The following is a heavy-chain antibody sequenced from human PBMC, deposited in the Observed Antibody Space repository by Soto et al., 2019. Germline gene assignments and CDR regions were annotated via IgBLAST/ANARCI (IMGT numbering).Heavy chain of an antibody. Sequence: SGGSLRLSCAASGLTFSSYWMSWVRQAPGKGLEWVANIKQDGSEKYYVDSVKGRFTISRDNAKNSLYLQMNSLRAEDTAVYYCARSEWLDWDGYYYGMDVWGQGTTVTVSS. J-gene: IGHJ6*02. CDR2: IKQDGSEK. V-gene: IGHV3-7*05. D-gene: IGHD6-19*01. CDR3: ARSEWLDWDGYYYGMDV. CDR1: GLTFSSYW.